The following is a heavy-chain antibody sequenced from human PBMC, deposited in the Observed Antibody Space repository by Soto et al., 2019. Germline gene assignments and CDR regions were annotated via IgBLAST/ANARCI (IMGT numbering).Heavy chain of an antibody. CDR2: MNPNTGNS. J-gene: IGHJ6*02. Sequence: ASVKVSCKASGYTFTSSDINWVRQAPGQGLEWMGWMNPNTGNSGFAQKFQGRVTMTSDTSISTAHMELSSLRSEDSAVYYCAREGDSTVYDSDSYYFYGMDVWGQGTTVTVSS. D-gene: IGHD5-12*01. CDR1: GYTFTSSD. CDR3: AREGDSTVYDSDSYYFYGMDV. V-gene: IGHV1-8*01.